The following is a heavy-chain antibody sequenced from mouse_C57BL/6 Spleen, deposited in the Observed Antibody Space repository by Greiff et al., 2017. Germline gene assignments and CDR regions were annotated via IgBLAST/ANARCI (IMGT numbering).Heavy chain of an antibody. J-gene: IGHJ4*01. V-gene: IGHV1-12*01. Sequence: LQQSGAELVRPGASVKMSCKASGYTFTSYNMHWVKQTPRQGLEWIGAIYPGNGDTSYNQKFKGKATLTVDKSSSTAYMQLSSLTSEDSAVYFCASAYYDYDGGYAMDYWGQGTSVTVSS. CDR1: GYTFTSYN. D-gene: IGHD2-4*01. CDR2: IYPGNGDT. CDR3: ASAYYDYDGGYAMDY.